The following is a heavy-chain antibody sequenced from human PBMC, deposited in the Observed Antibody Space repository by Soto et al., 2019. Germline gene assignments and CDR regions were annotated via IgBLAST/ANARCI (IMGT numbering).Heavy chain of an antibody. V-gene: IGHV4-4*02. Sequence: ASETLSLTCAVSGGSIISSSWWSWVRQPPGKGLEWIGEIYHSGSTNYNPSLKSRVTISVDKSKNQFSLKLSSVTAADTAFYYCAKDMGGIAPYYFDYWGQGTLVTVSS. CDR2: IYHSGST. D-gene: IGHD6-13*01. CDR1: GGSIISSSW. CDR3: AKDMGGIAPYYFDY. J-gene: IGHJ4*02.